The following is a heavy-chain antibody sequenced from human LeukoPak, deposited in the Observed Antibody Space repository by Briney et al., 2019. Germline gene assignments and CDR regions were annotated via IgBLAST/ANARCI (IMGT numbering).Heavy chain of an antibody. CDR1: GYTFTTYG. V-gene: IGHV1-18*01. D-gene: IGHD6-13*01. CDR2: ISPYNGNT. CDR3: ARDMSSWQQLVLPDY. Sequence: ASVKVSCKASGYTFTTYGINWMRQSPGQGLEWMGWISPYNGNTNYAQKLQGRVTMTTDTYTSTAYMELRSLRSDDTAVYYCARDMSSWQQLVLPDYWGQGTLVTVSS. J-gene: IGHJ4*02.